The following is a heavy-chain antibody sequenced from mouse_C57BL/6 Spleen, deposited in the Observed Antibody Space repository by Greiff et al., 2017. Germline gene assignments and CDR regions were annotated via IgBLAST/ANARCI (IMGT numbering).Heavy chain of an antibody. D-gene: IGHD2-14*01. V-gene: IGHV1-53*01. Sequence: QVQLQQPGTELVKPGASVKLSCKASGYTFTSYWMHWVKQRPGQGLEWIGNINPSNGGTNYNEKFKSKATLTVDQSSSTAYMQLSSLTSEDSAGYYCARGGTGYYVDYWGQGTTLTVSS. CDR2: INPSNGGT. J-gene: IGHJ2*01. CDR3: ARGGTGYYVDY. CDR1: GYTFTSYW.